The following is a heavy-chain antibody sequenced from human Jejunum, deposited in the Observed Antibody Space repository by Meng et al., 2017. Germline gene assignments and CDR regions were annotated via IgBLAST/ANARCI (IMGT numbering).Heavy chain of an antibody. V-gene: IGHV4-4*02. D-gene: IGHD3-10*02. CDR1: GGSIESNNW. CDR3: ARADYVRYFDL. CDR2: VYHSGST. Sequence: VQLLESGPGLVKPSGTLTLTCAVSGGSIESNNWWTWIRQPPGQGLEWIGEVYHSGSTHYNPSLQSRVTISIDNSKNRFSLSLNSVTAADTAIYYCARADYVRYFDLWGRGTLVTVSS. J-gene: IGHJ2*01.